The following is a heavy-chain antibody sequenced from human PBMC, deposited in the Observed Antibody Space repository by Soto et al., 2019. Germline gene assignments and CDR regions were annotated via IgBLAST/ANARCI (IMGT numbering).Heavy chain of an antibody. Sequence: EVQLVESGGGLVQPGGSLRLSCAASGFTFRNYNMNWVRQAPGKRLEWVSSISGDSDTIYYDDSMQGRFTISRDNAKNSLYLQMNSLIAEDTAMYYCARDCGYCYGMDVWGQGTTVTVSS. D-gene: IGHD2-15*01. CDR2: ISGDSDTI. CDR3: ARDCGYCYGMDV. V-gene: IGHV3-48*01. CDR1: GFTFRNYN. J-gene: IGHJ6*02.